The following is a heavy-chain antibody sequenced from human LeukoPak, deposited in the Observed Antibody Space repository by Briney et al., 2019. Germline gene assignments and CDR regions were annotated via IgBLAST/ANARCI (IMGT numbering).Heavy chain of an antibody. CDR2: IYYSGST. D-gene: IGHD1-26*01. J-gene: IGHJ4*02. V-gene: IGHV4-59*01. Sequence: PSETLSLTCTVSGGSISSYYWSWIRQPPGKGPEWIGYIYYSGSTNYNPSLKSRVTISVDTSKNQFSLKLSSVTAADTAVYYCAREGGVGATKPFDYWGQGTLVTVSS. CDR1: GGSISSYY. CDR3: AREGGVGATKPFDY.